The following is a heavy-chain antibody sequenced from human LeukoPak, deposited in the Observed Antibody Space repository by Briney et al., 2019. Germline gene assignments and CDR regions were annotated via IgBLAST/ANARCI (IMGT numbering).Heavy chain of an antibody. V-gene: IGHV4-61*01. Sequence: SETLSLTCTVSGGSVSSGSYYWSWIRQPPGKGLEWIGYIYYSGSTNYNPSLKSRVTISVDTSKNQFSLKLSSVTAADTAVYYCAGRYYDFWSGYYGPYGMDVWGQGTTVTVSS. CDR1: GGSVSSGSYY. J-gene: IGHJ6*02. D-gene: IGHD3-3*01. CDR2: IYYSGST. CDR3: AGRYYDFWSGYYGPYGMDV.